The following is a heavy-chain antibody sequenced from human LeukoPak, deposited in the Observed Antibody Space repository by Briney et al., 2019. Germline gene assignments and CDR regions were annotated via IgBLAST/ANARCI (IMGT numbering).Heavy chain of an antibody. CDR3: AKTGIVGATPYFQH. Sequence: SETLSLTCTVSGGSISSYYWSWIRQPPGKGLEWIGYIYYSGSTNYNPSLKSRVTISVDTSKNQFSLKLSSVTAADTAVYYCAKTGIVGATPYFQHWGQGTLVTVCS. V-gene: IGHV4-59*01. CDR2: IYYSGST. CDR1: GGSISSYY. J-gene: IGHJ1*01. D-gene: IGHD1-26*01.